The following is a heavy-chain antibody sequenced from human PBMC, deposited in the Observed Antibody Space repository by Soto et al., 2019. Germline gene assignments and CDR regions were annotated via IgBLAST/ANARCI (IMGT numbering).Heavy chain of an antibody. CDR3: ARSGRYQLSHYGMDL. V-gene: IGHV4-59*01. Sequence: PSETLSLTCTVSGVSISSYYWSWIRQPPGKGLEWIGYIYYSGTTNYNPSLKSRVSISADTSRKRFSLNLSSVTAADTAVYYCARSGRYQLSHYGMDLWGQGTTVTVSS. D-gene: IGHD6-19*01. J-gene: IGHJ6*02. CDR2: IYYSGTT. CDR1: GVSISSYY.